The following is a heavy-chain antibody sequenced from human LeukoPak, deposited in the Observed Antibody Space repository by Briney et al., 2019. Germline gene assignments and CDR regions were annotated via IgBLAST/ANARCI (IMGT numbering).Heavy chain of an antibody. CDR2: INTITGNP. CDR1: GYTFTSYA. J-gene: IGHJ4*02. Sequence: VASVKVSCKASGYTFTSYAMNWVRQAPGQGLERMGWINTITGNPTYAQGFTGRFVFSLDTSVSTAYLQISSLKAEDTAVYYCARDLAVAGSYWGQGTLVTVSS. D-gene: IGHD6-19*01. V-gene: IGHV7-4-1*02. CDR3: ARDLAVAGSY.